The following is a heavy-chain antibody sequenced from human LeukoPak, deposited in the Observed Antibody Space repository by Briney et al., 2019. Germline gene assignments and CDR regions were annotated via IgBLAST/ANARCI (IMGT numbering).Heavy chain of an antibody. V-gene: IGHV1-2*06. CDR2: INPKSGGA. Sequence: ASVKVSCKASGYTFTGYYIHWVRQAPGQWLEWMGRINPKSGGANYGQTFQGRVTMTRDTSTSTAYMELSRVTSDDTAVYYCARYKYHFDCWGQGTLVTVSS. CDR3: ARYKYHFDC. CDR1: GYTFTGYY. D-gene: IGHD1-14*01. J-gene: IGHJ4*02.